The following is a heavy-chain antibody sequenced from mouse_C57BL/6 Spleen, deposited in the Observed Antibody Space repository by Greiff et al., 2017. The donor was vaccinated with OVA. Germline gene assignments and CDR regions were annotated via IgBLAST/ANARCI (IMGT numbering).Heavy chain of an antibody. V-gene: IGHV5-17*01. D-gene: IGHD5-1-1*01. CDR3: AKEGIPPFYAMDY. CDR1: GFTFSDYG. Sequence: DVMLVESGGGLVKPGGSLKLSCAASGFTFSDYGMHWVRQAPEKGLEWVAYISSGSSTIYYADTVKGRFTISRDNAKNTLFLQMTSLRSEDTAMYYCAKEGIPPFYAMDYWGQGTSVTVSS. CDR2: ISSGSSTI. J-gene: IGHJ4*01.